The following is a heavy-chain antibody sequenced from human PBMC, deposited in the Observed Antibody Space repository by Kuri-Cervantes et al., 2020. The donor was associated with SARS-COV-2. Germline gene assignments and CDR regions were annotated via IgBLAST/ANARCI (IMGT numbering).Heavy chain of an antibody. Sequence: GSLRLSCTVSGGSISSYYWSWIRQPPGKGLEWIGYIYYSGSANYNPSLKSRVTISVDTSKNQFSLKLSSVTAADTAVYYCARAPSVITGTTSYAFDIWGQGTMVTVSS. J-gene: IGHJ3*02. CDR1: GGSISSYY. D-gene: IGHD1-7*01. V-gene: IGHV4-59*08. CDR3: ARAPSVITGTTSYAFDI. CDR2: IYYSGSA.